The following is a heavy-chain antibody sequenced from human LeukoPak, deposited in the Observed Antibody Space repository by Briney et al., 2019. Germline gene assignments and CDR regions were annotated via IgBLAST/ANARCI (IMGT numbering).Heavy chain of an antibody. D-gene: IGHD2-2*01. Sequence: SETLSLTCAVDGGSFSGYYWSWIRQPPGKGLEWIGEINHSGSTNYNPSLKSRVTISVDTSKNQFSLKLSSVTAADTAVYYCARRRVVPAARYGPNDYWGQGTLVTVSS. CDR2: INHSGST. V-gene: IGHV4-34*01. CDR1: GGSFSGYY. CDR3: ARRRVVPAARYGPNDY. J-gene: IGHJ4*02.